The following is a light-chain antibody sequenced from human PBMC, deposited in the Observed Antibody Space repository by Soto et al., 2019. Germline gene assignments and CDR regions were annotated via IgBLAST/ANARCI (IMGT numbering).Light chain of an antibody. V-gene: IGKV4-1*01. CDR2: WAS. CDR1: QSVLYSSNNKNN. CDR3: QQYYSTPLT. J-gene: IGKJ4*01. Sequence: DIVMTQSPDSLAVSLGERATINCKSSQSVLYSSNNKNNLAWYQQKPGQPPKLLIYWASTRESGVPGRFSGSGSGTDFTLTISSLQAEDVAVYYCQQYYSTPLTFGGGTKVEIK.